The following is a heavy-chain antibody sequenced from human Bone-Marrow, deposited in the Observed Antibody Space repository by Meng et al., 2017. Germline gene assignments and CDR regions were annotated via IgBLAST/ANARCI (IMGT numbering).Heavy chain of an antibody. Sequence: QLVQSGVVWKEFVCAVKDYYKATGGTFSSYRISWVRQAHEQGLEWMGEIIPILGTANYAQQFQGRVTITAAKSTSTAYMELSSLRSEDTAVYYCAIAWNYYDSSGYYYYFDYWGQGTLVTVSS. CDR2: IIPILGTA. D-gene: IGHD3-22*01. CDR3: AIAWNYYDSSGYYYYFDY. J-gene: IGHJ4*02. V-gene: IGHV1-69*06. CDR1: GGTFSSYR.